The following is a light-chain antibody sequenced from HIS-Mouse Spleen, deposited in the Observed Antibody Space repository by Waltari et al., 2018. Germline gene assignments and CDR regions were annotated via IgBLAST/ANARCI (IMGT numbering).Light chain of an antibody. CDR1: SLRSYY. CDR2: GKN. V-gene: IGLV3-19*01. CDR3: NSRDSSGNHVV. J-gene: IGLJ2*01. Sequence: SSELTQDPAVSVALGQPVRITCQGDSLRSYYESWYQQKPGQAPVLVIYGKNNRPSGIPDRFSGSGSGNKATLTISGAQAEDEADYYCNSRDSSGNHVVFGGGTKLTVL.